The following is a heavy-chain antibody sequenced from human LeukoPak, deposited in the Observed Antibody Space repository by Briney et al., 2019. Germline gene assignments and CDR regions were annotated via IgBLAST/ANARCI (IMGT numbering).Heavy chain of an antibody. D-gene: IGHD4-17*01. CDR1: GGSISSSNW. CDR3: ARTLVPTVSPLGY. V-gene: IGHV4-4*02. J-gene: IGHJ4*02. Sequence: SETLSLTCAVSGGSISSSNWWSWVRQPPGKGLEWIGEIYHSGSTNYNPSLKSRVTISIDKSKNQFSLKLSSVTDADTAVYYWARTLVPTVSPLGYWGQGTLVTVSS. CDR2: IYHSGST.